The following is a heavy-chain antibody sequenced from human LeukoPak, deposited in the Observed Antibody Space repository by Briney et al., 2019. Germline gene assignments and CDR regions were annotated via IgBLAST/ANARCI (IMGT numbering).Heavy chain of an antibody. CDR1: GGSLSSGDYY. CDR2: MYYSGST. V-gene: IGHV4-30-4*01. Sequence: PSQTLSLTCTVSGGSLSSGDYYWSWIRQPPGKGLEWIGYMYYSGSTYYNPSLKSRVVISLDTSKNQFPLKLSSVTAADTAVYYCARPYYYDSRIDPWGQGTLVTVSS. D-gene: IGHD3-22*01. CDR3: ARPYYYDSRIDP. J-gene: IGHJ5*02.